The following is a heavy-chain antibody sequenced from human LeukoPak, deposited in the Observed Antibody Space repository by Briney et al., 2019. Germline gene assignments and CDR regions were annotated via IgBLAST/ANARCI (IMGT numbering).Heavy chain of an antibody. J-gene: IGHJ3*02. CDR2: IIPIFGTT. CDR3: AKDRSSSPPDVFDI. D-gene: IGHD6-6*01. V-gene: IGHV1-69*05. CDR1: GYTFTSYA. Sequence: GASVKVSCKASGYTFTSYAMHWVRQAPGQRLEWMGSIIPIFGTTNYAQNFQGRVTITTDESTSTAYMELSSLRSEDTAVYYCAKDRSSSPPDVFDIWGQGTMVTVSS.